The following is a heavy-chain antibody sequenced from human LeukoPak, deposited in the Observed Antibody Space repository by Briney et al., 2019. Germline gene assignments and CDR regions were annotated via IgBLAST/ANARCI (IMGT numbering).Heavy chain of an antibody. D-gene: IGHD5-24*01. CDR3: VADGRDGYNIYFHH. V-gene: IGHV3-64D*06. J-gene: IGHJ1*01. CDR2: ISGNGVTT. CDR1: GFTFSISA. Sequence: GGSLRLSCPASGFTFSISAMHWVRQAPGKGLQYVSVISGNGVTTSYADSVKGRFTVSRDNSKNTVYLQMSSLRAEDTAVYYCVADGRDGYNIYFHHWGQGTLVTVSS.